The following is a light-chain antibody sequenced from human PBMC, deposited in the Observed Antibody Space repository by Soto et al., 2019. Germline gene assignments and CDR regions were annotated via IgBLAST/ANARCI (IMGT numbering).Light chain of an antibody. CDR1: QSLLHSNGYNY. J-gene: IGKJ4*01. CDR3: MQALQTPLT. Sequence: DIVMTQSPLSLPVTPGEPASISCRSSQSLLHSNGYNYLDWYLQKPGQSPQLLIYLGSNRASGVPDRFSCSGSGTDFTLKISRGEAEDVGVYYCMQALQTPLTFGGGTKVEIK. CDR2: LGS. V-gene: IGKV2-28*01.